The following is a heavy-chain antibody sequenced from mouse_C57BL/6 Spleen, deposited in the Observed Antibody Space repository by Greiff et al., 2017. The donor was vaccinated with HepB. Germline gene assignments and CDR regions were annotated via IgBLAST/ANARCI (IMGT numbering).Heavy chain of an antibody. V-gene: IGHV1-69*01. J-gene: IGHJ4*01. CDR2: IDPSDSYT. CDR3: ARDPGGYYAMDY. CDR1: GYTFTSYW. Sequence: QVQLQQPGAELVMPGASVKLSCKASGYTFTSYWMHWVKQRPGQGLEWIGEIDPSDSYTNYNQKFKGKSTLTVDKSSSTAYMQLSSLTSEDSAVYYCARDPGGYYAMDYWGQGTSVTVSS.